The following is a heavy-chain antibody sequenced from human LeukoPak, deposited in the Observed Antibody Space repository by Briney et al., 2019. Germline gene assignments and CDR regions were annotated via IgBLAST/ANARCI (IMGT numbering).Heavy chain of an antibody. D-gene: IGHD3-9*01. CDR1: GGSISTYY. V-gene: IGHV4-59*12. CDR3: ARAGSYYDILTGYN. J-gene: IGHJ4*02. CDR2: IYYSGST. Sequence: PSETLSLTCTVSGGSISTYYWSWIRQPPGKGLEWIGSIYYSGSTYYNPSLKSRVTISVDTSKNQFSLKLSSVTAADTAVYYCARAGSYYDILTGYNWGQGTLVTVSS.